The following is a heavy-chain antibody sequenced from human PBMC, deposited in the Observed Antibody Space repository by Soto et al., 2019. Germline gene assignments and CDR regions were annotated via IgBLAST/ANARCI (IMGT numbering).Heavy chain of an antibody. CDR2: INAGNGNT. CDR1: GYTFTSYA. J-gene: IGHJ2*01. D-gene: IGHD2-21*01. V-gene: IGHV1-3*01. Sequence: QVQLVQSGAEVKKPGASVKVSCKASGYTFTSYAMHWVRQAPGQRLEWMGWINAGNGNTKYSQKFQGRVTITRDTSVSTAYMELSSLSSEVTAVYYCARVPGYSIGDLWGRGTLVTVSS. CDR3: ARVPGYSIGDL.